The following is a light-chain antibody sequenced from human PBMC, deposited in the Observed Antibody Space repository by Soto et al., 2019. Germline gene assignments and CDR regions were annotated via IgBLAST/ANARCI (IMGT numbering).Light chain of an antibody. CDR3: QQYGSSGT. CDR2: GES. Sequence: EIVMTQSPATLSVSPGERATLSCRASQSVSSNLAWYQQKPGQAPRLLIYGESTRATGTPARFSGSGSGTDFTLTISRLEPEDFAVYYCQQYGSSGTVGQGTKVDIK. J-gene: IGKJ1*01. V-gene: IGKV3-15*01. CDR1: QSVSSN.